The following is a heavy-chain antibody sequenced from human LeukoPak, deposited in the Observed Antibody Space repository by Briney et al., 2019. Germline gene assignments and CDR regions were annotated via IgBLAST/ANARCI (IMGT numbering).Heavy chain of an antibody. J-gene: IGHJ4*02. V-gene: IGHV3-23*01. D-gene: IGHD5-24*01. CDR2: ISGSGGTT. Sequence: GGSLRLSCAASGFTFSSYAMSWVRQAPGKGLEWVSAISGSGGTTFYVDSVKGRFTISRDNSKNTLYLQVNSLRAAVTAVYYCAKVQEMGTILPPFHYWGQGTLVTVSS. CDR1: GFTFSSYA. CDR3: AKVQEMGTILPPFHY.